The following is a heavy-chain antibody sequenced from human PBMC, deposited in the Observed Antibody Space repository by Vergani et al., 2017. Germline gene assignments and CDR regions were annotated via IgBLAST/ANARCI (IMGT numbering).Heavy chain of an antibody. CDR3: ATPAPYGSGKSTYYGMDV. D-gene: IGHD3-10*01. J-gene: IGHJ6*02. CDR2: IIPIFGTA. V-gene: IGHV1-69*13. Sequence: QVQLVQSGAEVKKPGSSVKVSCKASGGTFSSYAISWVRQAPGQGLEWMGRIIPIFGTANYAQKFQGRVTITADASTSTAYMELSSLRSEDTAVYYCATPAPYGSGKSTYYGMDVWGQGTTVTVSS. CDR1: GGTFSSYA.